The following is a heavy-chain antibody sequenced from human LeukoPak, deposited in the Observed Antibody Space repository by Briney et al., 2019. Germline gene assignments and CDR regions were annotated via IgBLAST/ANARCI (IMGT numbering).Heavy chain of an antibody. CDR1: GFTFSSYA. J-gene: IGHJ4*02. CDR2: ISYDGSNK. Sequence: GGSLRLSCAASGFTFSSYAMHWVRQAPGKGLEWVAVISYDGSNKYYADSVKGRFTISRDNSKNTLYLQMNSLRAEDTAVYYCARASPPLSWGQGTLVTVSS. CDR3: ARASPPLS. V-gene: IGHV3-30-3*01.